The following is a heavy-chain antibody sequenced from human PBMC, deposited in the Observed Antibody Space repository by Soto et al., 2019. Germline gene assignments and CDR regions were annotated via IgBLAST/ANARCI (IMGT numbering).Heavy chain of an antibody. V-gene: IGHV4-59*08. D-gene: IGHD6-19*01. J-gene: IGHJ4*02. Sequence: QVQLQESGPRLVKPSETLSLTCTVSGGSIRSHYWSWIRQPPGKGLEWIAYIFYTGNTNYNPSLNSRATISLDSSKNQFSLKLSSVTAADTAVYYCATRPKSREWLPYFDYCSQGTLVTVSS. CDR1: GGSIRSHY. CDR2: IFYTGNT. CDR3: ATRPKSREWLPYFDY.